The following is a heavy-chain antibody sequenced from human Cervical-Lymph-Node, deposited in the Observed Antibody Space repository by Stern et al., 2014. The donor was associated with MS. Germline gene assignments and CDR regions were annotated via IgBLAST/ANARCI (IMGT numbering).Heavy chain of an antibody. CDR3: ARIGRASYYDY. J-gene: IGHJ4*02. V-gene: IGHV1-69*01. Sequence: VQLEESGAEVMRPGSSVKVSCKASGGTLSDYSITWVRQAPGPGLEWLGGIIPLLGTVNYAQKVQGRVTISADLTTSTAYMELSGLRFDDTAVYYCARIGRASYYDYWGQGTLVTVSS. CDR1: GGTLSDYS. D-gene: IGHD1-1*01. CDR2: IIPLLGTV.